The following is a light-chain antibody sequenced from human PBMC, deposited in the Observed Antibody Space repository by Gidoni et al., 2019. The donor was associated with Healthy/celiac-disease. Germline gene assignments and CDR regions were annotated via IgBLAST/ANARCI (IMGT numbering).Light chain of an antibody. Sequence: DIQMTQSPSSLSASVGERVTITCQASQDISNYLNWYQQKPGKAPKLLIYDASNLETGVPSRFSGSGSGTDFTFTISSLQPEDIATYYCQQYDNLPFTFGPGTKVEIK. CDR2: DAS. CDR1: QDISNY. V-gene: IGKV1-33*01. J-gene: IGKJ3*01. CDR3: QQYDNLPFT.